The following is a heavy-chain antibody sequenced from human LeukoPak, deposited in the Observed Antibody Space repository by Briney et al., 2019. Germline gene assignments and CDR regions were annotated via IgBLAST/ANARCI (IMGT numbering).Heavy chain of an antibody. CDR3: VRDNRWASDY. CDR1: GFTSRSYW. Sequence: QPGGSLRLSCAASGFTSRSYWMNWVRQAPGRGLEWVANIKGDGGEKHADSVEGRFTISRDNAKNSVYLQMNSLRAEDTAVYYCVRDNRWASDYWGQGTLVTVSS. CDR2: IKGDGGEK. D-gene: IGHD4-23*01. J-gene: IGHJ4*02. V-gene: IGHV3-7*01.